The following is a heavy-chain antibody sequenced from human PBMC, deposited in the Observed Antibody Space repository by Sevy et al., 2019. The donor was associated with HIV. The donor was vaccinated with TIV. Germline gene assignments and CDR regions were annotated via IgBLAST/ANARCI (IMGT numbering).Heavy chain of an antibody. Sequence: SETLSLTCTASGGSINSDHWNWIRQPPGKGLEWIGYVYYTGGTNYNTSLKNRVTISVDRTKNQFSLKLTSVTAADTAGYYCARRNDFDIWGQGTMVTVSS. V-gene: IGHV4-59*08. CDR3: ARRNDFDI. CDR1: GGSINSDH. CDR2: VYYTGGT. J-gene: IGHJ3*02.